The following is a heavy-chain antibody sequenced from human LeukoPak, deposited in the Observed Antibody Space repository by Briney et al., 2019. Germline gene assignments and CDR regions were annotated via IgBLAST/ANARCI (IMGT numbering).Heavy chain of an antibody. V-gene: IGHV3-23*01. J-gene: IGHJ4*02. Sequence: GGSLRLSCAASGFTFSSYGMSWVRQAPGKGLEWVSAISGSGGSTYYADSVKGRFTISRDNSKNTLYLQMNSLRAEDTAVYYCAKEWGRGTMVRGVKCFDYWGQGTLVTVSS. CDR3: AKEWGRGTMVRGVKCFDY. D-gene: IGHD3-10*01. CDR1: GFTFSSYG. CDR2: ISGSGGST.